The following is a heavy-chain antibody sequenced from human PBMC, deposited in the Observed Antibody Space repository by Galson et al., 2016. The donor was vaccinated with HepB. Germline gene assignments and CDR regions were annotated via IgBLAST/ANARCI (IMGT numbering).Heavy chain of an antibody. Sequence: SLRLSCAASGFTFSGSDFHWVRQVTGKGLEWVSAIGVGGDTYYADSVKGRFTISRENAKNSLYLQMNSLGAGDTAVYYCAREYCGATSRCSGGFFFDPWGRGTLVTVSS. J-gene: IGHJ2*01. CDR1: GFTFSGSD. CDR3: AREYCGATSRCSGGFFFDP. V-gene: IGHV3-13*01. D-gene: IGHD2-21*01. CDR2: IGVGGDT.